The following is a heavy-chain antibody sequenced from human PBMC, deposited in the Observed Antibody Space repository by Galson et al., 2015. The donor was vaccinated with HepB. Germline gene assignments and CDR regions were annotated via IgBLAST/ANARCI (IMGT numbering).Heavy chain of an antibody. Sequence: SLRLSCAASGFTFSTYNMNWVRQAPGKGLEWISYISATGTTIDYADSVKGRFTISRDNAKNSLYLQMRSLRAEATAVYYCARDSRATFGEPNWFDPWGQGTLVIVSS. CDR2: ISATGTTI. CDR1: GFTFSTYN. J-gene: IGHJ5*02. D-gene: IGHD3-3*01. CDR3: ARDSRATFGEPNWFDP. V-gene: IGHV3-48*01.